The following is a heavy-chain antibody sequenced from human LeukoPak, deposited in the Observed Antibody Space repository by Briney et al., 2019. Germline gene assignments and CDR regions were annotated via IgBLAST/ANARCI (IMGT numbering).Heavy chain of an antibody. V-gene: IGHV3-23*01. CDR2: ISCSGGST. CDR1: GLTFSSYA. D-gene: IGHD2/OR15-2a*01. J-gene: IGHJ6*02. Sequence: GGSLRLSCAASGLTFSSYAMSWVRQAPGKGLEWVSAISCSGGSTHYADSVKGRFTISRDNSKNTLYLQMNSLRAEDTAVYYCAKVGTTAGPYYYYGMDVWGQGTTVTASS. CDR3: AKVGTTAGPYYYYGMDV.